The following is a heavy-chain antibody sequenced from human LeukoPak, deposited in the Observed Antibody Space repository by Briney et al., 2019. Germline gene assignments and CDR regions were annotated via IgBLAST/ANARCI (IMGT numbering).Heavy chain of an antibody. J-gene: IGHJ6*03. CDR2: ISYDGSNK. CDR3: AHGYSKLGYYMDV. CDR1: GFTFSSYW. D-gene: IGHD5-18*01. Sequence: PGGSLRLSCAASGFTFSSYWMSWVRQAPGKGLEWVAVISYDGSNKYYADSVKGRFTISRDNSKNTLYLQMNSLRAEDTAVYYCAHGYSKLGYYMDVWGKGTTVTVSS. V-gene: IGHV3-30*03.